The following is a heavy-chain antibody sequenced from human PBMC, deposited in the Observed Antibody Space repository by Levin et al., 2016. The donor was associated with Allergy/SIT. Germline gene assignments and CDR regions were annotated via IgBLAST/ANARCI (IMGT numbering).Heavy chain of an antibody. CDR3: AREGFGDYRWYFDL. D-gene: IGHD4-17*01. V-gene: IGHV3-48*02. J-gene: IGHJ2*01. CDR2: INSGGSAM. CDR1: GFTFSSFT. Sequence: LSLTCAASGFTFSSFTMNWVRQVPGKGLEWVSYINSGGSAMFYADSVQGRFSISRDNAKNSLYLQMNSLKDEDTAVYYCAREGFGDYRWYFDLWGRGTLITVSS.